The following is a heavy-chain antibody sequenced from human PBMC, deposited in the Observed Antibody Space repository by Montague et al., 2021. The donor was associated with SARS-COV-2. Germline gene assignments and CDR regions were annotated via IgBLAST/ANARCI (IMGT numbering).Heavy chain of an antibody. V-gene: IGHV4-39*01. CDR3: ASMVRAQVYYFDY. CDR1: GGSISSSSYY. D-gene: IGHD3-10*01. J-gene: IGHJ4*02. Sequence: SETLSLTCTVSGGSISSSSYYWGWTRQPPGKGLEWIGGIFYSGSTDYXXXLKSRVTISVDTSKNQFSLKLSSVTAADTAVYYCASMVRAQVYYFDYWGQGTLVTVSS. CDR2: IFYSGST.